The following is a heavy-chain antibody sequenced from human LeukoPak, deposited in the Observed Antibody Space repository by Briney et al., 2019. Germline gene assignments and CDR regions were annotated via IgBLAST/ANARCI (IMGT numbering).Heavy chain of an antibody. Sequence: SETLSLTCAVYGGPFSGYYWSWIRQPPGKGLEWIGEINHSGSTNYNPSLKSRVTISVDTSKNQFSLKLSSVTAADTAVYYCASPGVYYGSGSYPFDYWGQGTLVTVSS. CDR3: ASPGVYYGSGSYPFDY. D-gene: IGHD3-10*01. CDR2: INHSGST. V-gene: IGHV4-34*01. CDR1: GGPFSGYY. J-gene: IGHJ4*02.